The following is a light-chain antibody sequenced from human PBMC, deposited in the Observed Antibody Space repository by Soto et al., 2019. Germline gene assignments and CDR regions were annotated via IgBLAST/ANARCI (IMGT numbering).Light chain of an antibody. Sequence: EIVMTQSPATLSVSPGERATLSCRASQSVGSHLAWYQQKPGQAPRLLIYGASTGATGIPARFSGSGSGTEFTLTISSLQSEDFAVYYCQQYYSTPLTFGPGTKVDIK. J-gene: IGKJ3*01. CDR1: QSVGSH. V-gene: IGKV3-15*01. CDR3: QQYYSTPLT. CDR2: GAS.